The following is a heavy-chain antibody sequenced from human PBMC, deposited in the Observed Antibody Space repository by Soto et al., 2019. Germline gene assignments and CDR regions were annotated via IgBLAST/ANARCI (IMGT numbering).Heavy chain of an antibody. CDR1: GYTFTGYY. CDR3: ARLLAYDYGDYG. V-gene: IGHV1-2*02. Sequence: ASVKVSCKASGYTFTGYYMHWVRQAPGQGLEWMGWINPNSGGTNYAQKFQGRVTMTRDTSISTAYMELSRLRSDDTAVYYCARLLAYDYGDYGWGQGTLVTVSS. J-gene: IGHJ4*02. D-gene: IGHD4-17*01. CDR2: INPNSGGT.